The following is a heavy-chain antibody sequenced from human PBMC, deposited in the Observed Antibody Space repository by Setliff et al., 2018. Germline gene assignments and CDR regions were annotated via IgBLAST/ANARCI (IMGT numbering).Heavy chain of an antibody. J-gene: IGHJ6*03. CDR3: ARMITPHRWSYYYYYMDV. CDR1: GGTFSSYA. D-gene: IGHD3-16*01. CDR2: IIPIFGTA. Sequence: SVKVSCKASGGTFSSYAISWVRQAPGQGLEWMGGIIPIFGTANYAQKFQGRVTITADESTSTAYMELSSLRSEDTAVYYCARMITPHRWSYYYYYMDVWGKGTTVTVSS. V-gene: IGHV1-69*13.